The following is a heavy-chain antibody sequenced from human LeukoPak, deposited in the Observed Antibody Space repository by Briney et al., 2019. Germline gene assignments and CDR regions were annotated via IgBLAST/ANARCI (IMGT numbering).Heavy chain of an antibody. V-gene: IGHV1-2*02. J-gene: IGHJ3*02. CDR1: GYTFTAYY. CDR3: ATPYYYDNSGYQFCDI. CDR2: INPNNGDT. Sequence: ASVKVSCKASGYTFTAYYMHWVRQAPGQGLEWMGWINPNNGDTSYPQKFQGRVTMTRDTSISTAYMELTSLRSDDTAVYYCATPYYYDNSGYQFCDIWGQGTMVTVSS. D-gene: IGHD3-22*01.